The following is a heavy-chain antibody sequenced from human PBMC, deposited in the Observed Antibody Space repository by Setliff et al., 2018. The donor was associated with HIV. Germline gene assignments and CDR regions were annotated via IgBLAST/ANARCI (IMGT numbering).Heavy chain of an antibody. V-gene: IGHV3-9*03. Sequence: PGGSLRLSCEGSGFKFDDYGLHWVRQVPGKGLEWVSGISWNSGTIDYADSVKGRFTISRDNGKNSLYLQMNSLGTEDMALYFCAKANEPTLGPHYLDNWGQGTLVTVSS. CDR1: GFKFDDYG. CDR2: ISWNSGTI. J-gene: IGHJ4*02. CDR3: AKANEPTLGPHYLDN. D-gene: IGHD1-1*01.